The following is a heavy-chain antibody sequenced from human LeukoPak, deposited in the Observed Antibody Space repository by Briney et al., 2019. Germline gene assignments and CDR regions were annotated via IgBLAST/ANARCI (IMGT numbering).Heavy chain of an antibody. CDR3: AIAPTLYCTNGVCYPYYYMDV. D-gene: IGHD2-8*01. CDR2: INAGNGNT. V-gene: IGHV1-3*03. CDR1: GYTFTSYA. J-gene: IGHJ6*03. Sequence: ASVKVSCKASGYTFTSYAMHWVRQAPGQRLEWMGWINAGNGNTKYSQEFQGRVTITRDTSASTAYMELSSLRSEDTAVYYCAIAPTLYCTNGVCYPYYYMDVWGKGTTVTVSS.